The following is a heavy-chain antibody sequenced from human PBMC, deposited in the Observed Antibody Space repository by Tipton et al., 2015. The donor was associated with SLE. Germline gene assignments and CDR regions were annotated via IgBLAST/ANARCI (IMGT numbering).Heavy chain of an antibody. Sequence: LRLSCTVSGGSISSSTYYWGWIRQPPGKGLEWIGSIYYSGGTYYTPSLKSRVTISVDTSKNQFSLKLSSVTAADTAVYYCARFIAVAGIAEYFQHWGQGTLVTVSS. CDR1: GGSISSSTYY. CDR3: ARFIAVAGIAEYFQH. J-gene: IGHJ1*01. D-gene: IGHD6-19*01. V-gene: IGHV4-39*07. CDR2: IYYSGGT.